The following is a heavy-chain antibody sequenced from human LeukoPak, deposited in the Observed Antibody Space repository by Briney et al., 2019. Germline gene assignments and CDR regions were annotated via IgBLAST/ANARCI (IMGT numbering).Heavy chain of an antibody. Sequence: PGGSLRLSCAASGFTFSSYGMHWVRQAPGKGLEWVAVISYDGSNKYYADSVKGRFTISRDNSKNTLYLQMNSLRAEDTAVCYCAKNRLRWPPVDYWGQGTLVTVSS. CDR3: AKNRLRWPPVDY. J-gene: IGHJ4*02. V-gene: IGHV3-30*18. CDR1: GFTFSSYG. CDR2: ISYDGSNK. D-gene: IGHD4-23*01.